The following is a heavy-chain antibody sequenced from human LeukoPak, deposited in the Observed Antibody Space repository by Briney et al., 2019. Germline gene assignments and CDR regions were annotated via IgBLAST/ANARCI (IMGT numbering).Heavy chain of an antibody. CDR2: IGTSSSST. CDR3: AKGPGAITMIVVVRSDY. Sequence: GGSLRLSCAASGFTFSSYVMGWVRQAPGKGLEWVSGIGTSSSSTYYADSVRGRFTISRDNSKNTLYLQMNSLRAEDTAVYYCAKGPGAITMIVVVRSDYWGQGTLVTVSS. CDR1: GFTFSSYV. J-gene: IGHJ4*02. V-gene: IGHV3-23*01. D-gene: IGHD3-22*01.